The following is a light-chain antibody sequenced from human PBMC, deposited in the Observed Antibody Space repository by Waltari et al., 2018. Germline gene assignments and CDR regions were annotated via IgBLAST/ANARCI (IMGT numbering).Light chain of an antibody. Sequence: QSALTQPRPVSGSPGQSVTISCTGTSSIVDDYNFIPWYRQHPGEAPKLMIYDVSKRPSWVPGRFSGSKSGNTASLTISGLQAEDEADCYCFSYASSYTSWVFGGGTKLTVL. CDR1: SSIVDDYNF. CDR2: DVS. V-gene: IGLV2-11*01. J-gene: IGLJ3*02. CDR3: FSYASSYTSWV.